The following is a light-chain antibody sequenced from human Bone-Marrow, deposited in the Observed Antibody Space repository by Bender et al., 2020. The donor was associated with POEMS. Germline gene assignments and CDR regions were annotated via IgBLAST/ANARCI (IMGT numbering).Light chain of an antibody. CDR1: SSNIGAHA. CDR3: AVWDDSLNGWV. CDR2: SSH. V-gene: IGLV1-44*01. J-gene: IGLJ3*02. Sequence: QSVLTQPPSASGTPGQRVTISCSGGSSNIGAHAVNWYQHLPGAAPKLLIYSSHQRPSEVPDRFPGSMSGTSASLAISGLQSEDEADYYCAVWDDSLNGWVFGGGTKLTVL.